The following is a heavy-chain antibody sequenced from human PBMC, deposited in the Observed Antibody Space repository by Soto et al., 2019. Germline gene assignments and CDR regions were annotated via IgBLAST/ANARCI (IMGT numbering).Heavy chain of an antibody. J-gene: IGHJ4*02. CDR3: ARGVHYDSSGYYYFY. D-gene: IGHD3-22*01. Sequence: SGAEVKKPGSSVKVSCKASGGTFSTYAIDWVRQAPGQGLEWMGGIIPLFGTAKYAQNFQGRITITADESTNTAYMELRSLRSQDTAVYYCARGVHYDSSGYYYFYWGQGTLVTVSS. V-gene: IGHV1-69*01. CDR1: GGTFSTYA. CDR2: IIPLFGTA.